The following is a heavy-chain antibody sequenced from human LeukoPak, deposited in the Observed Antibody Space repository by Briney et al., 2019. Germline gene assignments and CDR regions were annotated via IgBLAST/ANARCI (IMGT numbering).Heavy chain of an antibody. CDR1: GYTFTDYY. D-gene: IGHD1-14*01. CDR3: ARVLARYGNLDY. V-gene: IGHV1-2*02. CDR2: INPNSGGT. Sequence: GASVKVSCKASGYTFTDYYIHWVRQAPGQGLEWMGWINPNSGGTNYTQKFQGRVTMTRDTSISTAYMELSRLTSDDTAVYYCARVLARYGNLDYWGQGTLVTVSS. J-gene: IGHJ4*02.